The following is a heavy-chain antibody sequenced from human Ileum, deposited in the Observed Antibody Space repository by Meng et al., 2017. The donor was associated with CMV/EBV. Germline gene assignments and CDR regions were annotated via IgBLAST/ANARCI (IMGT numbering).Heavy chain of an antibody. CDR3: ARDLDWILYDY. V-gene: IGHV3-74*01. Sequence: VSWGVFCKTWTCLSMSCACCGVNFSILDMYWGRQALGKRLMGGLVINNYGSISINSASVKRLFIISRDNHNNPLFLLMNILTAEYTAVYYCARDLDWILYDYWCQGTLVTVSS. CDR1: GVNFSILD. D-gene: IGHD3-9*01. CDR2: INNYGSIS. J-gene: IGHJ4*02.